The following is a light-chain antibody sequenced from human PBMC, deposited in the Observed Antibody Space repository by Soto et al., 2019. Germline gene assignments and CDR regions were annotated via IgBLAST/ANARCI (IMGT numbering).Light chain of an antibody. CDR1: QSVSSN. J-gene: IGKJ4*01. CDR2: GAS. CDR3: KVRTQLLLT. Sequence: AAVSVAPKERATRSCRASQSVSSNLAWYQQKPGQAPSLLIYGASTRATGTPARFSGSGSGAEFTLTISSRQSEDFAVYYSKVRTQLLLTFGGGTKVDI. V-gene: IGKV3-15*01.